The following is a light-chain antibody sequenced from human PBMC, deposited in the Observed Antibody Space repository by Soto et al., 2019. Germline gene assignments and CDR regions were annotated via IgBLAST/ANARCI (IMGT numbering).Light chain of an antibody. CDR2: DVS. J-gene: IGLJ2*01. Sequence: QSALTQPASVSGSPGQSITISCTGTDSDVGGYNYVSWYQHHPGNAPKVMIYDVSNRPSGVSNRFSGSKSGNTASLIISGLQAEDEADYYCSSYTINGVEVFGGGTKLTVL. V-gene: IGLV2-14*03. CDR1: DSDVGGYNY. CDR3: SSYTINGVEV.